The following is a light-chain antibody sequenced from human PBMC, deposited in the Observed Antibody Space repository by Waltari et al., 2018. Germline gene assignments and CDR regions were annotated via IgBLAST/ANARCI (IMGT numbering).Light chain of an antibody. V-gene: IGKV3-20*01. CDR1: QSVGSSS. CDR2: RAS. Sequence: EIVLTQSPGTASLSPGERVTLSCRTSQSVGSSSLAWYQQKPGQAPSLVIFRASRRATGIPDRFSGSGSGTDFSLTISRLEPEDFAVYYCQQHGTLPATFGQGTKVELK. CDR3: QQHGTLPAT. J-gene: IGKJ1*01.